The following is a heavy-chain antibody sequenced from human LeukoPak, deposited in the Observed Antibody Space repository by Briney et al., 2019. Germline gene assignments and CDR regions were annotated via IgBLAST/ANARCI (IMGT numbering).Heavy chain of an antibody. V-gene: IGHV4-39*01. J-gene: IGHJ5*02. D-gene: IGHD3-22*01. Sequence: SESLSLTCTVSGGSISSSSYYWGWIRQPPGKGLGWIGSIYYSGSTYYNPSLKSRVTISVDTSKNQFSLKLSSVTAADTAVYYCARHLGYYYDSVGWFDPWGQGTLVTVSS. CDR1: GGSISSSSYY. CDR3: ARHLGYYYDSVGWFDP. CDR2: IYYSGST.